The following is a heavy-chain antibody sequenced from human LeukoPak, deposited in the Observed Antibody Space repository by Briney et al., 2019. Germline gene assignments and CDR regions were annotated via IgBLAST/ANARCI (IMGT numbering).Heavy chain of an antibody. V-gene: IGHV4-59*06. CDR1: GGSISSYY. Sequence: PSETLSLTCTVSGGSISSYYWSWIRQPPGPGLEWIGYIYYSGSTYYNPSLKSRVTISVDTSKNQCSLKLSSVTAADTAVYYCARGVRYSSSWYSTGYYFDYWGQGTLVTVSS. CDR3: ARGVRYSSSWYSTGYYFDY. J-gene: IGHJ4*02. D-gene: IGHD6-13*01. CDR2: IYYSGST.